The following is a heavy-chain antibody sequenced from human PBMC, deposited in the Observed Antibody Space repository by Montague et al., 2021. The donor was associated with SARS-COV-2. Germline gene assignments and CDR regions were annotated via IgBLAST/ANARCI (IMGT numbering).Heavy chain of an antibody. CDR2: TYYRSMWKS. CDR1: GDSVSSNSAT. J-gene: IGHJ4*02. D-gene: IGHD6-13*01. Sequence: CAISGDSVSSNSATWNWIRQSPSRGLEWLGRTYYRSMWKSDYARSVKSRIAINPDTSKNQFSLRLSSVTPEDTVLYYCVRGIEAAGSYDYWGQGTLVTVSS. V-gene: IGHV6-1*01. CDR3: VRGIEAAGSYDY.